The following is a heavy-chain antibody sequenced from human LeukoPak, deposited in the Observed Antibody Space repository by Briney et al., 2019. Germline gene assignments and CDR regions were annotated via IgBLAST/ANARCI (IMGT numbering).Heavy chain of an antibody. J-gene: IGHJ3*02. CDR3: ASFTIFGVVHHAFDI. Sequence: ASVKVSCRASGYTFTSYGISWVRQAPGQGLEWMGWISAYNGNTNYAQKLQGRVTMTTDTSTSTAYMEPRSLRSDDTAVYYCASFTIFGVVHHAFDIWGQGTMVTVSS. V-gene: IGHV1-18*01. D-gene: IGHD3-3*01. CDR2: ISAYNGNT. CDR1: GYTFTSYG.